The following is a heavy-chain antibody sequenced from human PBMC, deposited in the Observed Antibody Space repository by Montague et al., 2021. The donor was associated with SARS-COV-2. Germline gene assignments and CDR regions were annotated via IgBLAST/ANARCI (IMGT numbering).Heavy chain of an antibody. V-gene: IGHV4-30-2*01. CDR1: GASISNGGYT. CDR3: ARSMIRGGLNWFDP. J-gene: IGHJ5*02. D-gene: IGHD3-10*01. Sequence: TLSITCAVSGASISNGGYTWSWIRRPPGKGLEWIGYIYQSGTTRYXXXXKXRVTMSVDKSKNQFSLQLTSVIAADTAIYFCARSMIRGGLNWFDPWGQGTLVTVSS. CDR2: IYQSGTT.